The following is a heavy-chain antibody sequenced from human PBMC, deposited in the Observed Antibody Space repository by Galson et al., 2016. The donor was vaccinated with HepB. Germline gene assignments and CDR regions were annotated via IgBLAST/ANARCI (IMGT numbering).Heavy chain of an antibody. V-gene: IGHV1-18*01. CDR3: ARDAVSGNYYFLDY. J-gene: IGHJ4*02. CDR2: ISAYNGNA. CDR1: GYTFTSYG. Sequence: GYTFTSYGISWVRQAPGQGLEWMGWISAYNGNANYAQKLRGRVTMTTDTSTSTVYMELRSLRSDDTAVYYCARDAVSGNYYFLDYWGQGTLVTVSS. D-gene: IGHD1-26*01.